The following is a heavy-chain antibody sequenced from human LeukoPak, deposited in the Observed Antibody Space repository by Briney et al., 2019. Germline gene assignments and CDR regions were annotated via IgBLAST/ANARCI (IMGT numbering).Heavy chain of an antibody. J-gene: IGHJ4*02. D-gene: IGHD3-10*01. CDR3: ARGRGPINTPVDF. Sequence: PGGSLRLSCVAPGFTFTNHAMSSVRQAPGKGLEWVSRILNRGGSTDYADSVKGRFTISRDNSKNTLYLENNSLRAGDAATYYCARGRGPINTPVDFWGQGTLVTVSS. CDR1: GFTFTNHA. V-gene: IGHV3-23*01. CDR2: ILNRGGST.